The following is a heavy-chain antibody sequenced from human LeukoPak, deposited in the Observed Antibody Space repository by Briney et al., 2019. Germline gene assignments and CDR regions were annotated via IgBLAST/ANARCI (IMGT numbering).Heavy chain of an antibody. D-gene: IGHD6-13*01. CDR2: IYPGDSDT. CDR3: ARRGYSREYFDD. V-gene: IGHV5-51*01. CDR1: GYSFTSYW. J-gene: IGHJ4*02. Sequence: GESLKISCMGSGYSFTSYWIAWVRPMPGKGLEWMGVIYPGDSDTRYNPSFQGQVTISADKSISTAYLQWSSLKASDTAMYYCARRGYSREYFDDWGQGTLVTVS.